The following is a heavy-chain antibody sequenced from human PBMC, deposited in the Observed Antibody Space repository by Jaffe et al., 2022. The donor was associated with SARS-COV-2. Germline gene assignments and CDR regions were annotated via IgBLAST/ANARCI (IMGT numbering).Heavy chain of an antibody. CDR3: ARYRVGASRDYYFDY. Sequence: EGQLVESGGGLVQPGGSLRLSCAASGFSFSDHYMDWVRQAPGKGLEWVGRSRDKASSYTTKYAASVKGRFTISRDDSKNSLYLQMNSLKTEDTAVYYCARYRVGASRDYYFDYWGQGTLVTVSS. CDR1: GFSFSDHY. V-gene: IGHV3-72*01. D-gene: IGHD1-26*01. J-gene: IGHJ4*02. CDR2: SRDKASSYTT.